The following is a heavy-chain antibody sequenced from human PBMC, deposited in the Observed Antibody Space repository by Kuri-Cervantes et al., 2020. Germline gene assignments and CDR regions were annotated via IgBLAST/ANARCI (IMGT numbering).Heavy chain of an antibody. CDR2: IIPIIGTA. D-gene: IGHD2/OR15-2a*01. Sequence: SVKVSCKASGGTFSSYAISWVRQAPGQGLEWMGGIIPIIGTANYAQKFQGRVTITADESTSTAYMELSSLRSEDTAVYYCATAGTAFTIYDGLNCFDPWGQGTLVTVSS. CDR1: GGTFSSYA. V-gene: IGHV1-69*13. CDR3: ATAGTAFTIYDGLNCFDP. J-gene: IGHJ5*02.